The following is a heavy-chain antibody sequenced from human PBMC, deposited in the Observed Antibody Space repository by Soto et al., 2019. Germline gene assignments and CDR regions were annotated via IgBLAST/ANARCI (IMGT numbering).Heavy chain of an antibody. CDR2: INHSGSA. Sequence: SETLDLICAVSGGSISASNWWRWVRYPPGKGLGWIGHINHSGSANYNPCLKSRVTISVDNSKNQFSLKLGSVSAADTAVYCCARVWTTVTNWFDPWGQGTLVTVSS. J-gene: IGHJ5*02. D-gene: IGHD4-17*01. V-gene: IGHV4-4*01. CDR3: ARVWTTVTNWFDP. CDR1: GGSISASNW.